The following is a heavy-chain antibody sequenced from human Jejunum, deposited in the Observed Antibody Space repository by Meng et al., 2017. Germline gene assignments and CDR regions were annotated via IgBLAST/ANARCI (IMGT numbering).Heavy chain of an antibody. CDR1: GFSLSTRGVG. Sequence: QIPLKESGPTPVKPTQTLTLTCTFSGFSLSTRGVGVGWICQPPGKALDWLAVIYWDDAKHYSPFLQSRLTITKDTSKNQVVLTVTNMDPVDTATYYCAYKGMGDTAMDYWGQGTLVTVSS. D-gene: IGHD5-18*01. CDR2: IYWDDAK. J-gene: IGHJ4*02. CDR3: AYKGMGDTAMDY. V-gene: IGHV2-5*02.